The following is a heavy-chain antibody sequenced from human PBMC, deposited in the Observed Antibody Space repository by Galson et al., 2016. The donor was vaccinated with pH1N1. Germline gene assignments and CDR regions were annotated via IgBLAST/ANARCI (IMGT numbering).Heavy chain of an antibody. Sequence: QSGAEVKKPGASVKVSCKASGGTFSNSAISWVRQAPGQGLEWMGGTSPIFGSINYAQRFQGRVTVSADIFTNTAYMELSRLRSEDTAIYYCATAGPLVREILYYSYAMDVWGQGTTVTVSS. CDR1: GGTFSNSA. CDR3: ATAGPLVREILYYSYAMDV. D-gene: IGHD3-10*01. J-gene: IGHJ6*02. V-gene: IGHV1-69*06. CDR2: TSPIFGSI.